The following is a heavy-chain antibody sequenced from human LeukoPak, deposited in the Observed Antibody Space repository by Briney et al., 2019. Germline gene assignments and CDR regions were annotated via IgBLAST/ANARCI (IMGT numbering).Heavy chain of an antibody. Sequence: GGSLRLSCAASGFTVSSNYMSWVRQAPGKRLEWVSVIYSGGSTYYADSVKGRFTISRDNSKNTLYLQMNSLRAEDTAVYYCARDRGYYFDYWGQETLVTVSS. J-gene: IGHJ4*02. V-gene: IGHV3-66*01. CDR1: GFTVSSNY. CDR2: IYSGGST. D-gene: IGHD3-10*01. CDR3: ARDRGYYFDY.